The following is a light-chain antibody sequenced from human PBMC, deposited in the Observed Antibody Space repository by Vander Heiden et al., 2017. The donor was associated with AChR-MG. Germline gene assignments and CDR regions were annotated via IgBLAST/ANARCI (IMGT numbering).Light chain of an antibody. CDR1: SSDVGGYNY. CDR3: SSYTSSSTLV. J-gene: IGLJ2*01. CDR2: DVS. V-gene: IGLV2-14*03. Sequence: QSALIQPASVSGSPGQSITISCTGTSSDVGGYNYVAWYQQHPGKAPKLMIHDVSNRPSGVSNRFSGSKSGNTASLTISGLQAEDEADYYCSSYTSSSTLVFGGGTKLTVL.